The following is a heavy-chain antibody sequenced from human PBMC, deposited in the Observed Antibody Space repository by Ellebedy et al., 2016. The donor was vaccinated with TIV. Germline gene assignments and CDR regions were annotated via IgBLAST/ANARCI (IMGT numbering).Heavy chain of an antibody. CDR2: IKQDGSEK. CDR3: ASLPYGQPHYYYYGMDV. Sequence: HGGSLRLSCAASGFTFSSYWMSWVRQAPGKGLEWVADIKQDGSEKYYVDSVKGRFTISRDNAKNSLYLQMNSLRAEDKAVYYCASLPYGQPHYYYYGMDVWGQGTTVTVSS. V-gene: IGHV3-7*02. CDR1: GFTFSSYW. J-gene: IGHJ6*02. D-gene: IGHD4-17*01.